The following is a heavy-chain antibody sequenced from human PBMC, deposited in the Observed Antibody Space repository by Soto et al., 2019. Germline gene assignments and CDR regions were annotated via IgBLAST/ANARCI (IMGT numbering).Heavy chain of an antibody. Sequence: SETLSLTCTVSGGSISSYYWSWIRQPPGKGLEWIGYIYYSGSTNYNPSLKSRVTISVDTSKNQFSLKLSSVTAADTAVYYCARGFGYGDYVGNAFDIWGQGTMVTVS. CDR2: IYYSGST. V-gene: IGHV4-59*01. CDR1: GGSISSYY. CDR3: ARGFGYGDYVGNAFDI. D-gene: IGHD4-17*01. J-gene: IGHJ3*02.